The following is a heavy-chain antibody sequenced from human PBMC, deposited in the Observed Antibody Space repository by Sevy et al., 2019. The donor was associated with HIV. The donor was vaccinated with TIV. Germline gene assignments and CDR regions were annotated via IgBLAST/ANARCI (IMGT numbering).Heavy chain of an antibody. D-gene: IGHD2-2*01. Sequence: ASVKVSCRASGYTFTSYDIHWVRQTTGQELEWMGWMSPNSGNTGYAQKFQGRVTMTRDTSKGTAYMELSSLRSDDTVVYYCVRILSTSYYNYHALDVWGQGTTVTVSS. V-gene: IGHV1-8*01. CDR3: VRILSTSYYNYHALDV. J-gene: IGHJ6*02. CDR2: MSPNSGNT. CDR1: GYTFTSYD.